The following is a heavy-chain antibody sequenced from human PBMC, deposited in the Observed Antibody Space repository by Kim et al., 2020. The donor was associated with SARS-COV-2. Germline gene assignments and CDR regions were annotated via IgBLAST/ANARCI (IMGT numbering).Heavy chain of an antibody. V-gene: IGHV3-53*01. J-gene: IGHJ4*02. CDR1: GFTVSSNY. CDR3: ARRGDGYNLGPEY. D-gene: IGHD5-12*01. CDR2: IYSGGST. Sequence: GGSLRLSCAASGFTVSSNYMSWVRQAPGKGLEWVSVIYSGGSTYYADSVKGRFTISRDNSKNTLYLQMNSLRAEDTAVYYCARRGDGYNLGPEYWGQGTLVTVSS.